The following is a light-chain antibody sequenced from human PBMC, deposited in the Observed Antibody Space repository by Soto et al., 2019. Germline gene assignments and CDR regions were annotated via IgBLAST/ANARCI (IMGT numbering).Light chain of an antibody. Sequence: EVVLTQSPGTLSLSPGERATLSCRASQSVSSNYFAWYQQKPGQAPRLLIYGISRRATGIPDRLSGSGSGTDFTLTISRLEPEDFAVYYCEQYGSSPRTFGQGTKVDIK. CDR2: GIS. V-gene: IGKV3-20*01. CDR1: QSVSSNY. J-gene: IGKJ1*01. CDR3: EQYGSSPRT.